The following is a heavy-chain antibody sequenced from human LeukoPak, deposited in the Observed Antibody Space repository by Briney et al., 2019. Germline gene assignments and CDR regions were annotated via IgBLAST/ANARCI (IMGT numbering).Heavy chain of an antibody. V-gene: IGHV3-30*03. D-gene: IGHD4-17*01. Sequence: GGSPRLSSAASGFTFSSYGMHWGRQAPGNGLEWGVVISYDGSNKYYADSVKGRFTISRDNAKNTLYLQMNSLRAEDTAVYYCARDSDYGDYFDYWGQGTLVTVSS. CDR2: ISYDGSNK. CDR1: GFTFSSYG. J-gene: IGHJ4*02. CDR3: ARDSDYGDYFDY.